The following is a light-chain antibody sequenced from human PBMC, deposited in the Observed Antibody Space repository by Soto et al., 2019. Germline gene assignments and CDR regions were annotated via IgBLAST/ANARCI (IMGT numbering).Light chain of an antibody. Sequence: ALPQPASVSGSRGQSITISCVGRNTDVGQDKSVSWYQQGPGQAPKLPSIEVTNRPSGVSSRFSGSRSGSTASLTISGLQPDDEGDYFCVSYSDTDRLVVGTWTKVTVL. V-gene: IGLV2-14*01. CDR3: VSYSDTDRLV. CDR2: EVT. J-gene: IGLJ1*01. CDR1: NTDVGQDKS.